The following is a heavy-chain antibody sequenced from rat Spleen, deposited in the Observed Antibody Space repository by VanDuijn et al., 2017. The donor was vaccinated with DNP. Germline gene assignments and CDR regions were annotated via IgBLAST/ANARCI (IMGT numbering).Heavy chain of an antibody. Sequence: EVQLVESGGGLVQPGNSLKLSCAASGFIFSDYAMAWVRRSPKKGLEWVATISYDGLSANYRDSVKGRFTISRDNAKSTLYLQMDSLRSEDTATYYCAKPDHWGQGVMVTVSS. CDR1: GFIFSDYA. CDR2: ISYDGLSA. V-gene: IGHV5-7*01. J-gene: IGHJ2*01. CDR3: AKPDH.